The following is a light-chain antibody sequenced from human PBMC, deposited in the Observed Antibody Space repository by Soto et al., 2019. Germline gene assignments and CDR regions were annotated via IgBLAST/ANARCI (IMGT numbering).Light chain of an antibody. V-gene: IGKV3-11*01. CDR2: DAS. J-gene: IGKJ5*01. CDR1: QSIANY. Sequence: ENVLAQSPAPLSLSPREKAPPSCRASQSIANYLAWYQQRPGQAPRLLIYDASNRAAGIPARFSGSGSGTDFTLTISSLEPEDFAVYYCQQRSNWPQITFGQGTRLEIK. CDR3: QQRSNWPQIT.